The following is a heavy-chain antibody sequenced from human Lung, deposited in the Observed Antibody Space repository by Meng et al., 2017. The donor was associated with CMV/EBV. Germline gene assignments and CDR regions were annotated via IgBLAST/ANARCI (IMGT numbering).Heavy chain of an antibody. V-gene: IGHV4-39*07. Sequence: SETLSLXXTVSGGSISSSSYYWGWIRQPPGKGLEWIGSIYYSGSTYYNPSLKSRVTISVDTSKNQFSLKLSSVTAADTAVYYCARAGTDYDFWSGYFGSWVDPWGQRTLVXVSS. CDR2: IYYSGST. CDR1: GGSISSSSYY. D-gene: IGHD3-3*01. CDR3: ARAGTDYDFWSGYFGSWVDP. J-gene: IGHJ5*02.